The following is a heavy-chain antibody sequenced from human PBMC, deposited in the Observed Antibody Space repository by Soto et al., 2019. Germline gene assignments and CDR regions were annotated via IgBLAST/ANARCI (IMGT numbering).Heavy chain of an antibody. CDR1: GGSFSGYY. V-gene: IGHV4-34*01. CDR3: GRVNDYGDYGLDY. Sequence: QVQLQQWGAGLLKPSETLSLTCAVYGGSFSGYYWSWIRQPPGKGLEWIGEINHSGSTNYNPSLKSRVTISVDTPKNQFPRKLSSVPAADTAVYYCGRVNDYGDYGLDYWGQGTLVTVSS. CDR2: INHSGST. D-gene: IGHD4-17*01. J-gene: IGHJ4*02.